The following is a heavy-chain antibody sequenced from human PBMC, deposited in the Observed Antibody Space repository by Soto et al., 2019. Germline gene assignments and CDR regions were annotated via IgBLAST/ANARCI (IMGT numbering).Heavy chain of an antibody. CDR2: IKKDGTEI. V-gene: IGHV3-7*02. Sequence: HPGGSLRLSCAVSGFIFHTYCMGWVRQAPGKGLEWVATIKKDGTEIYYVDSVKGRFTISRDNAKNSLYLEMNSLRGEDTAVYYCARLYYFEGTSVYRPLDFWGQGTLVTVSS. CDR3: ARLYYFEGTSVYRPLDF. CDR1: GFIFHTYC. D-gene: IGHD3-9*01. J-gene: IGHJ4*02.